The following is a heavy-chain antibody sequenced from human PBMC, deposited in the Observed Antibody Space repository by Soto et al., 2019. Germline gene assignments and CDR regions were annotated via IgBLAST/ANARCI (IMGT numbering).Heavy chain of an antibody. J-gene: IGHJ4*02. D-gene: IGHD3-10*01. CDR2: ISGSGGST. V-gene: IGHV3-23*01. CDR3: AKGGMVRGVKGRYFDY. Sequence: EVQLLESGGGLVQPGGSLRLSCAASGFTFSSYAMSWVRQAPGKGLEWVSAISGSGGSTYYADSVKGRFTISRDNSKNTLYLQMNSLRAEDTGVYYCAKGGMVRGVKGRYFDYWGQGTLVTVSS. CDR1: GFTFSSYA.